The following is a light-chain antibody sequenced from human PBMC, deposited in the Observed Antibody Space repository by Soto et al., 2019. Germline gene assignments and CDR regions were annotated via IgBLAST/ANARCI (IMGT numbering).Light chain of an antibody. Sequence: QSVLTQPASVSASPGQSITISCTGTSSDIGGYIYVSWYQHHPGKAPRLMIYEVSSRPSGVSHRFSGSKSGNTASLTISGLQAEDEAQYYCSSYSSANTVIFGGGTKLTVL. CDR3: SSYSSANTVI. CDR2: EVS. V-gene: IGLV2-14*01. J-gene: IGLJ2*01. CDR1: SSDIGGYIY.